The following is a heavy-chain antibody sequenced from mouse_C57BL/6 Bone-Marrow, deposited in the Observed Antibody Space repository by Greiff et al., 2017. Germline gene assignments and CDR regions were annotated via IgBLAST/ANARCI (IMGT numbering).Heavy chain of an antibody. CDR3: ARTGVGLRPLVY. V-gene: IGHV1-4*01. D-gene: IGHD2-4*01. Sequence: VQLQQSGAELARPGASVKMSCKASGYTFTSYTMHWVKQRPGQGLEWIGYINPSSGYTKYNQKFKDKATLTADKSSSTAYMQLSSLTSEDSAVYSCARTGVGLRPLVYWGQGTTLTVSS. CDR2: INPSSGYT. J-gene: IGHJ2*01. CDR1: GYTFTSYT.